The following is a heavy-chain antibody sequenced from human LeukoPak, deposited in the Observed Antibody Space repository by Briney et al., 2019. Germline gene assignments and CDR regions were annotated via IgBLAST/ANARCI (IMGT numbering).Heavy chain of an antibody. CDR3: VRLRWQMLAPYFDH. CDR1: TDSTNTYY. CDR2: IYHSGTT. D-gene: IGHD2-8*01. V-gene: IGHV4-59*03. J-gene: IGHJ4*02. Sequence: PSETLSLTCSVSTDSTNTYYWSWIRQSPGKGLEWIGHIYHSGTTDYNPSFKSRVIISIDMSKKEFSLELTSVAVADTAMYYCVRLRWQMLAPYFDHWGQGAFVIVFS.